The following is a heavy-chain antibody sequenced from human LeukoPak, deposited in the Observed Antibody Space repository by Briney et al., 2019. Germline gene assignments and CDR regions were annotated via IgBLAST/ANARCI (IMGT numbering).Heavy chain of an antibody. D-gene: IGHD4-23*01. Sequence: PGGSLRLSCAASGFTFSSYEMNWVRQAPGKGLEWVSYISSSGSTICYADSVKGRFTISRDNAKNSLYLQMNSLRAEDTAVYYCARDKDYGGNSYGMDVWGQGTTVTVSS. J-gene: IGHJ6*02. CDR2: ISSSGSTI. CDR3: ARDKDYGGNSYGMDV. CDR1: GFTFSSYE. V-gene: IGHV3-48*03.